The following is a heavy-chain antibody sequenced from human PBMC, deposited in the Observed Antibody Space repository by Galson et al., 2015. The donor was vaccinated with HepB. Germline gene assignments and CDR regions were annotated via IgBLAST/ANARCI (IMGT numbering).Heavy chain of an antibody. Sequence: SVKVSCKASGYTFTGYYMHWVRQAPGQGLEWMGWINPNSGGTNYAQKFQGRVTMTRDTSISTAYMELSRLRSDDTAVYYCARRGFTWELLDDYWGQGTLVTVSS. V-gene: IGHV1-2*02. CDR1: GYTFTGYY. J-gene: IGHJ4*02. CDR2: INPNSGGT. D-gene: IGHD1-26*01. CDR3: ARRGFTWELLDDY.